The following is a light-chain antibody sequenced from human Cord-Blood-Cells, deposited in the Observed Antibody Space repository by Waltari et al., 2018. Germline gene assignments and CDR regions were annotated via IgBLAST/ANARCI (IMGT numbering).Light chain of an antibody. CDR2: KDS. CDR3: QSADSSGTYPVV. J-gene: IGLJ2*01. CDR1: ALPKQY. Sequence: SYELTQPPSVSVSPRQTARITCSGDALPKQYAYWYQQKPGQAPVLVIYKDSERPSGNPGRFSGSSSGTTVTFTISGVQAEDEADYYCQSADSSGTYPVVFGGGTKLTVL. V-gene: IGLV3-25*02.